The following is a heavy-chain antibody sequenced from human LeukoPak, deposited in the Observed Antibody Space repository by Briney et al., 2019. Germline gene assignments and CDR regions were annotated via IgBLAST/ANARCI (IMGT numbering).Heavy chain of an antibody. V-gene: IGHV3-30*04. CDR1: GFTFSSYA. CDR2: ISYDGSNK. Sequence: PGGSLRLSCAASGFTFSSYAMNWVRQAPGKGLEWVAVISYDGSNKYYADSVKGRFTISRDNSKNTLYLQMNSLRAEDTAVYYCARVVGDRDYWGQGTLVTVSS. CDR3: ARVVGDRDY. J-gene: IGHJ4*02.